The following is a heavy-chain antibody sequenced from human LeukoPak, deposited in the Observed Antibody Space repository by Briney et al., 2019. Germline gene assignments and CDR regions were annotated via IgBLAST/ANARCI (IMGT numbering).Heavy chain of an antibody. V-gene: IGHV4-39*07. CDR3: ATTKHGGRSMIVFY. Sequence: PSETLSLTCTVSGGSISSSSYYWGWIRQPPGKGLEWIGSIYYSGSTYYNPSLKSRVTISVDTSKNQFSLKLSSVTAADTAVYYCATTKHGGRSMIVFYWGQGTLVTVSS. D-gene: IGHD3-22*01. CDR1: GGSISSSSYY. J-gene: IGHJ4*02. CDR2: IYYSGST.